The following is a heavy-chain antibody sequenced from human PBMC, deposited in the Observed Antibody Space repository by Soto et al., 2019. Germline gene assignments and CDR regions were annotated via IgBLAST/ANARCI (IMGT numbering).Heavy chain of an antibody. V-gene: IGHV4-39*01. Sequence: SETLSLTCTVSGGSISSSSYYWGWIRQPPGKGLEWIGSIYYSGSTYYNPSLKSRVTISVDTSKNQFSLKLSSVTAADTAVYYCARRRDCSSTSCKRSWFDPWG. D-gene: IGHD2-2*01. J-gene: IGHJ5*02. CDR2: IYYSGST. CDR1: GGSISSSSYY. CDR3: ARRRDCSSTSCKRSWFDP.